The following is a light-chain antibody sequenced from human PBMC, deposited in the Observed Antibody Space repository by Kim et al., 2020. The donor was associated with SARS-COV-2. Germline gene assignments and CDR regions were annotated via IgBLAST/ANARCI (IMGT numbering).Light chain of an antibody. CDR1: QSTSTY. Sequence: DIQMTQSPSSLSASVGDRITITCRASQSTSTYLNWFQQKPGKAPKLLIYAASSLQSGVPSRFSGSGSGTDFTLTINSLQPEDFATYYCQQSYSTPYTFGQGTKLEI. V-gene: IGKV1-39*01. CDR3: QQSYSTPYT. CDR2: AAS. J-gene: IGKJ2*01.